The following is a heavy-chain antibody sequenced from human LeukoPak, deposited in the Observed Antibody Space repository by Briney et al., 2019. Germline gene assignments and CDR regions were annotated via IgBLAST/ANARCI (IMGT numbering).Heavy chain of an antibody. J-gene: IGHJ3*02. CDR3: TTEGYTYGYHSFDI. V-gene: IGHV3-15*01. CDR1: GLTFSNYE. D-gene: IGHD5-18*01. Sequence: PGGSLRLSCVGSGLTFSNYEIDWVRQAPGKGLEWVGRIKSKTSGGTTDYAAPVKGRFAISREDSKNTLYLQMNSLKTEDAAVYYCTTEGYTYGYHSFDIWGQGTMVTVSS. CDR2: IKSKTSGGTT.